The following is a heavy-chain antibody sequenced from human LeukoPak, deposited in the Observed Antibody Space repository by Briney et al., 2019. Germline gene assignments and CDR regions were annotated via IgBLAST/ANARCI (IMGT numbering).Heavy chain of an antibody. J-gene: IGHJ4*02. CDR3: AKDSFGVDIVATNPYYFDY. D-gene: IGHD5-12*01. CDR2: ISGSGGST. Sequence: GGSLRLSCAASGFIFSSYAMSWVRQAPGKGLEWVSTISGSGGSTYYADSVKGRFTISRDNSKNTVYLQMNSLRAEDTAVYYCAKDSFGVDIVATNPYYFDYWGQGTLVTVSS. V-gene: IGHV3-23*01. CDR1: GFIFSSYA.